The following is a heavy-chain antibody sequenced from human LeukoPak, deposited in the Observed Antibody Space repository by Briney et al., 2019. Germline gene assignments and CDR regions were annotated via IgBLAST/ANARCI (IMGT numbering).Heavy chain of an antibody. Sequence: GATLRLSCAATGCTYSTSGTDRVRQAPGKGLEWVAVIWYDGSNKYYADSVKGRFTISRDNSKNTLYLQMNSLRAEDTAVYYCATGLSVIAAAPRGSPMDVWGQGTTVTVSS. CDR1: GCTYSTSG. V-gene: IGHV3-33*01. CDR3: ATGLSVIAAAPRGSPMDV. CDR2: IWYDGSNK. J-gene: IGHJ6*02. D-gene: IGHD6-13*01.